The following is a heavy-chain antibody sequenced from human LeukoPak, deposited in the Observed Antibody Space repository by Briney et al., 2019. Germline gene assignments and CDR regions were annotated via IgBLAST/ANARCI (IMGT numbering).Heavy chain of an antibody. Sequence: SETLSLTCAVYGGSFSGYYWSWIRQPPGKGLEWIGEINHSGSTNYNPSLKSRGTISIDSSKNQSSLKLSSVTAADTAVYYCARHLGYSSGWYLFDYWGQGTLVTVSS. V-gene: IGHV4-34*01. D-gene: IGHD6-19*01. CDR3: ARHLGYSSGWYLFDY. CDR1: GGSFSGYY. J-gene: IGHJ4*02. CDR2: INHSGST.